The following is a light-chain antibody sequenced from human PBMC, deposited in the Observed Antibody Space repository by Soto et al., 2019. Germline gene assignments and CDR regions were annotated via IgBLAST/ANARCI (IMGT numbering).Light chain of an antibody. CDR1: QGISSY. CDR2: AAF. Sequence: DIQLTQSPSFLSASVGDRVTITCRASQGISSYLAWYQQKPGKAPKLLIYAAFTLQSRVPSRFSGSGSGTEFTLTISSLQPEDFATYYCQQLNSYPLFGPGTKVDIK. J-gene: IGKJ3*01. CDR3: QQLNSYPL. V-gene: IGKV1-9*01.